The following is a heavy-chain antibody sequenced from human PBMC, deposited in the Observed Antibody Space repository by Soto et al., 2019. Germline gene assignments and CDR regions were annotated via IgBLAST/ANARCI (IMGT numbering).Heavy chain of an antibody. Sequence: QLHLVQSGAVVKKPGASLTVSCSASGYPVTAYYMHWVRQAPGRGRGWMGGINPATGAAKYTQTFQGRVTLTRDTSTSTFFRELSGLTSEDTAVFYCARGGGVGVAGSAAFDMWGQGTLVTVSS. V-gene: IGHV1-2*02. D-gene: IGHD3-3*01. CDR3: ARGGGVGVAGSAAFDM. CDR2: INPATGAA. J-gene: IGHJ3*02. CDR1: GYPVTAYY.